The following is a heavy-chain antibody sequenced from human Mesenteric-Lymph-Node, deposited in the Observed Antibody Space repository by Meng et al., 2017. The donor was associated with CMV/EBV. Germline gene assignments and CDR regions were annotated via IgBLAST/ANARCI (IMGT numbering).Heavy chain of an antibody. CDR1: GGPISSAGHY. CDR3: ARDSRGYSYGMIDT. Sequence: SGGPISSAGHYWSWIRQHPGKDLEWIRYIYYSDNMRYNTSLESRVTMSVDTSKNQFSLRLTSVTAADTAVYYCARDSRGYSYGMIDTWGQGTLVTVSS. J-gene: IGHJ5*02. D-gene: IGHD5-18*01. CDR2: IYYSDNM. V-gene: IGHV4-31*02.